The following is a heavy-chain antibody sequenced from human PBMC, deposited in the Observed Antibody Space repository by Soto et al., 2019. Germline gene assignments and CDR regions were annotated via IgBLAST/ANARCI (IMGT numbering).Heavy chain of an antibody. J-gene: IGHJ5*02. CDR3: ARAYSSSPNNWFDP. CDR2: IYYSGST. Sequence: SETLSLTCTVSGGSISSYYWSWIRQPPGKGLEWIGYIYYSGSTNYNPSLKSRVTISVDTSKNQFSLKLGSVTAADTAVYYCARAYSSSPNNWFDPWGQGTLVTVSS. V-gene: IGHV4-59*01. CDR1: GGSISSYY. D-gene: IGHD6-6*01.